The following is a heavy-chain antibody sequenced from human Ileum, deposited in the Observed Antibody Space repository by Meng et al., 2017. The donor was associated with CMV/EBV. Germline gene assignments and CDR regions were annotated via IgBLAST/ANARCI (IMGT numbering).Heavy chain of an antibody. CDR2: TYYRSKWYN. J-gene: IGHJ2*01. D-gene: IGHD6-13*01. Sequence: LHPQQSESGLVEPAPTLSLPCAIAGDSVSSIGAIWNWIRQSPSRGLEWLGKTYYRSKWYNDYAPSVKSRITVKPDTSKNQFSLQLNSVTPEDTAVYYCARENGYEWYFDFWGRGTLVTVSS. V-gene: IGHV6-1*01. CDR1: GDSVSSIGAI. CDR3: ARENGYEWYFDF.